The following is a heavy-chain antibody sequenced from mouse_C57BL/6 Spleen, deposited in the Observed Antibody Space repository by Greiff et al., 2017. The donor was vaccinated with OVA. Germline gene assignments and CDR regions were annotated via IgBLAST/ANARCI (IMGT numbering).Heavy chain of an antibody. CDR1: GYAFSSSW. CDR3: AREGAMVTYDY. V-gene: IGHV1-82*01. Sequence: QVQLQQSGPELVKPGASVKISCKASGYAFSSSWMNWVKQRPGKGLEWIGRIYPGDGDTNYNGKFKGKATLTADKSSSTAYMQLSSLTSEDSAVYFCAREGAMVTYDYWGQGTTLTVSS. J-gene: IGHJ2*01. CDR2: IYPGDGDT. D-gene: IGHD2-2*01.